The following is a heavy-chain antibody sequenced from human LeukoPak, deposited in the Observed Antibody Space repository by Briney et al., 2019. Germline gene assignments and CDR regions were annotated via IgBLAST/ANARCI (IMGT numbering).Heavy chain of an antibody. V-gene: IGHV3-74*01. CDR3: ARAHDHFDY. J-gene: IGHJ4*02. CDR2: INNDGSTT. CDR1: GFTFSEAW. Sequence: PGGSLRLSCAASGFTFSEAWMHWVRQAPGKGLVWVSRINNDGSTTRYADSVKGRFTISRDNAKNTLYLQMNSLRAEDTAVYYCARAHDHFDYWGQGTLVTVSS.